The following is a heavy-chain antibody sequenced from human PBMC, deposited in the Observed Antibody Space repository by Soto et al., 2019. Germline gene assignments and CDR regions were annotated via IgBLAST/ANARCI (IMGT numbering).Heavy chain of an antibody. D-gene: IGHD3-3*01. CDR3: ANVGDFWSGYYWFDP. CDR1: GFTFSSYA. J-gene: IGHJ5*02. CDR2: ISGSGGST. V-gene: IGHV3-23*01. Sequence: SGGSLRLSCAASGFTFSSYAMSWVRQAPGKGLEWVSAISGSGGSTYYADSVKGRFTISRDNSKNTLYLQMNSLRAEDTAVYYCANVGDFWSGYYWFDPWGQGTLVTVS.